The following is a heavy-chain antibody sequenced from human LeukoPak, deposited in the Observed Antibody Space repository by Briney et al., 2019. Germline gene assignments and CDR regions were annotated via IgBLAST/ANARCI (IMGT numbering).Heavy chain of an antibody. CDR3: ARGTSYYASGSYPDFDY. V-gene: IGHV1-8*03. D-gene: IGHD3-10*01. CDR2: VNPNSGNT. Sequence: GASVKVSCKASGYTFANYEIHWVRQATGQGLEWIAWVNPNSGNTNYAQKFQGRVTVTRNTFISTAYMELGSLGFEDTAVYYCARGTSYYASGSYPDFDYWGQGTLVTVSS. J-gene: IGHJ4*02. CDR1: GYTFANYE.